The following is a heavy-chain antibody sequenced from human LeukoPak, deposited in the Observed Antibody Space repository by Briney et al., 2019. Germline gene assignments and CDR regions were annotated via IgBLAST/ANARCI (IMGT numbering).Heavy chain of an antibody. V-gene: IGHV3-30*03. CDR2: ISYDGSNK. J-gene: IGHJ3*02. CDR3: ARDRRRERIQLWSSTPKKGYAFDI. Sequence: GGSLRLSCAASGFTFSSYGMHWVRQAPGKGLEWVAVISYDGSNKYYADSVKGRFTISRDNSKNTLYLQMNSLRAEDTAVYYCARDRRRERIQLWSSTPKKGYAFDIWGQGTMVTVSS. CDR1: GFTFSSYG. D-gene: IGHD5-18*01.